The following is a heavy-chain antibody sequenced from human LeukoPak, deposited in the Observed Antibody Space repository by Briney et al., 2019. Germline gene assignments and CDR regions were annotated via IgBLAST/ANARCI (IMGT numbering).Heavy chain of an antibody. CDR1: GESFTGYY. J-gene: IGHJ6*03. Sequence: SETLSLTCAVYGESFTGYYRSWIRQPPGKGLEWIGEIDHSGSTNYNPSLKSRVTISVDRSKNQFSLKLNSVTAADTAVYYCARGGAVVVPAGPLFGFKTYYMDVWGKGTTVTVSS. V-gene: IGHV4-34*01. D-gene: IGHD2-2*01. CDR2: IDHSGST. CDR3: ARGGAVVVPAGPLFGFKTYYMDV.